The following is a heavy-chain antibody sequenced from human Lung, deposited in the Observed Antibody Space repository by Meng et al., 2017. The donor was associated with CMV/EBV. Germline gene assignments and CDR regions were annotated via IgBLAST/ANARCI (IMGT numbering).Heavy chain of an antibody. CDR3: AKYSAVGERLYYFDY. CDR1: GLTFSSYG. V-gene: IGHV3-23*01. J-gene: IGHJ4*02. CDR2: IGATAGGT. D-gene: IGHD2-21*01. Sequence: GESLKISCAASGLTFSSYGMSWVRQAPGKGLEWASSIGATAGGTYYADSVKGRFTISRDNAKNTLYLQMNSLSAEDTAVYYCAKYSAVGERLYYFDYWGQGTLVTVSS.